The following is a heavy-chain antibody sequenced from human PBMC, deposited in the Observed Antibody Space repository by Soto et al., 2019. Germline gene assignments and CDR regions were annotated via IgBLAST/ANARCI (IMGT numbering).Heavy chain of an antibody. CDR3: AHRRTYYDSSGSYFQH. J-gene: IGHJ1*01. D-gene: IGHD3-22*01. CDR2: IYWDDDK. Sequence: QITLKESGPTLVKPTQTLTLTCTFSGFSLSTSGVGVGWIRQPPGKALEWLALIYWDDDKRYSPSLKSRLTITKDTSKNQVVLTMTNMDPVDTATYYCAHRRTYYDSSGSYFQHWGQGTLVTVSS. CDR1: GFSLSTSGVG. V-gene: IGHV2-5*02.